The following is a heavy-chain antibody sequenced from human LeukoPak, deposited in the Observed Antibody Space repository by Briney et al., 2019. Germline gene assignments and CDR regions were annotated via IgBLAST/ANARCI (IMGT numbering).Heavy chain of an antibody. CDR3: ARAYSGSYLYY. D-gene: IGHD1-26*01. CDR2: IYTSGST. CDR1: GGSISSGSYY. V-gene: IGHV4-61*02. J-gene: IGHJ4*02. Sequence: SETLSLTCTVSGGSISSGSYYWSWIRQPAGKGLEWIGRIYTSGSTNYNPSLKSRVTISVDTSKNQFSLKLSSVTAADTAVYYCARAYSGSYLYYWGQGTLVTVSS.